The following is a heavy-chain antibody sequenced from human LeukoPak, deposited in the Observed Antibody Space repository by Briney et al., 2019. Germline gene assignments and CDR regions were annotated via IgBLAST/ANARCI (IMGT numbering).Heavy chain of an antibody. CDR3: ARVSHSLIVVV. Sequence: SETLSLTCTVSGGSISSYYWGWIRQPPGKGLEWIGYIYYSGSTNYNSSLRSRVTKSVDTSKNQFSLKLRSVTAADTAVYYCARVSHSLIVVVWGQGTLVTVSS. J-gene: IGHJ4*02. CDR1: GGSISSYY. CDR2: IYYSGST. V-gene: IGHV4-59*01. D-gene: IGHD3-22*01.